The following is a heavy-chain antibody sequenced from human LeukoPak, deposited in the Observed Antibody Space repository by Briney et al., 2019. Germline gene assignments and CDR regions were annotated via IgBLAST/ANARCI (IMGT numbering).Heavy chain of an antibody. Sequence: SVKVSCKASGGTFSSYAISWVRQAPGQGLEWMGGIIPIFGTANYAQKFQGRVTITADESTSTAYMELSSLRSEDTAVYYCARSLVMDPLRMAYNWFDPWGQGTLVTVSS. CDR3: ARSLVMDPLRMAYNWFDP. CDR1: GGTFSSYA. CDR2: IIPIFGTA. V-gene: IGHV1-69*01. D-gene: IGHD3-22*01. J-gene: IGHJ5*02.